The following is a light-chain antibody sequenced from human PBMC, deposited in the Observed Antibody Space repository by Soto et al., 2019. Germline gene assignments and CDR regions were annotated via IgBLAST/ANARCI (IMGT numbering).Light chain of an antibody. CDR1: QSISSW. CDR3: QQDCSYSPVT. CDR2: KAS. J-gene: IGKJ4*01. Sequence: DIQLTQSPSTLSASVGDRVTITCRASQSISSWLAWYQQKPGKALKLLIYKASGLESGVPSRFNWRGTGNDFTLTNSRLQPDDFGTYYCQQDCSYSPVTFGGGTKVDIK. V-gene: IGKV1-5*03.